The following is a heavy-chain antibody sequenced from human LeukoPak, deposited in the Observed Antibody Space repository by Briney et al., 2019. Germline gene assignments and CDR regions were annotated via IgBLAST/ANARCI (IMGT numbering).Heavy chain of an antibody. Sequence: PSETLSLTCAVCGGSFSGYYWSWIRQPPGKGLEWIGEINHSGSTNYNPSLKSRVTISVDTSKNQFSLKLSSVTAADTAVYYCASQYYYGSGGDYWGQGTLVTVSS. J-gene: IGHJ4*02. CDR1: GGSFSGYY. CDR2: INHSGST. CDR3: ASQYYYGSGGDY. V-gene: IGHV4-34*01. D-gene: IGHD3-10*01.